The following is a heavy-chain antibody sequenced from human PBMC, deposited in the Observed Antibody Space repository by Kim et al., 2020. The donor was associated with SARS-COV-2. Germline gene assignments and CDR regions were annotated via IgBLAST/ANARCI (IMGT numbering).Heavy chain of an antibody. D-gene: IGHD6-19*01. CDR2: IYSGGST. CDR1: GFTVSSNY. J-gene: IGHJ4*02. CDR3: ASLNGGWLVQQGVDY. Sequence: GGSLRLSCAASGFTVSSNYMSWVRQAPGKGLEWVSVIYSGGSTYYTDSVKGRFTISRDNSKNTLYLQMNSLRAEDTAVYYCASLNGGWLVQQGVDYWGQGTLVTVSS. V-gene: IGHV3-66*01.